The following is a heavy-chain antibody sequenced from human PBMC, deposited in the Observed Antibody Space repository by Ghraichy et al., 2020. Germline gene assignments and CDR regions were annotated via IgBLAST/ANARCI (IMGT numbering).Heavy chain of an antibody. J-gene: IGHJ4*02. CDR2: ISSSSSTI. CDR3: ARDDISGY. Sequence: GGSLRLSCAASGFTFSSYSMNWVRQAPGKGLEWVSYISSSSSTIYYADSVKGRFTISRDNAKNSLYLQMNSLRAEDTAVYYCARDDISGYWGQGTLVTVSS. V-gene: IGHV3-48*01. CDR1: GFTFSSYS. D-gene: IGHD6-19*01.